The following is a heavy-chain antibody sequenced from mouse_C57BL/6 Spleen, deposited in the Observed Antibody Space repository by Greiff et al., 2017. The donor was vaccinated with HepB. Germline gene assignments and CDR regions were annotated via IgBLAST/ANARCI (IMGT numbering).Heavy chain of an antibody. V-gene: IGHV5-4*01. CDR1: GFTFSSYA. D-gene: IGHD1-1*01. J-gene: IGHJ1*03. Sequence: EVQVVESGGGLVKPGGSLKLSCAASGFTFSSYAMSWVRQTPEKRLEWVATISDGGSYTYYPDNVKGRFTISRDNAKNNLYLQMSHLKSEDTAMYYCARPYGSSYVGYFDVWGTGTTVTVSS. CDR3: ARPYGSSYVGYFDV. CDR2: ISDGGSYT.